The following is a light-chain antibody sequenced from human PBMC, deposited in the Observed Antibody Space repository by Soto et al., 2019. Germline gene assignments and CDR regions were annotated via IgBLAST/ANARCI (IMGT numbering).Light chain of an antibody. CDR2: DAS. Sequence: DIQMTPSPSTLSASVGARVTITCRASQSISTWLAWYQQKPGKAPKLLIYDASSLESGVSSRFGGGGSGTEFTLTISSLQPDDFASYYCQQYNTYPWTFGQGTKVDNK. J-gene: IGKJ1*01. CDR3: QQYNTYPWT. CDR1: QSISTW. V-gene: IGKV1-5*01.